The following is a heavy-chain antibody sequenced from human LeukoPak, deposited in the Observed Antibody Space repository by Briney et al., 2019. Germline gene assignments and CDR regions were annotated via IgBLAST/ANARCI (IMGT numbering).Heavy chain of an antibody. D-gene: IGHD3-10*01. Sequence: GGSLRLSCAASGFTFSSYAMHWVRQAPGKGLEWVAVISYDGSNKYYADSVKGRFTISRDNSKNTLYLQMNSLRAEDTAVYYCAKRIGSGSGPFDYWGQETLVTVSS. CDR3: AKRIGSGSGPFDY. CDR2: ISYDGSNK. J-gene: IGHJ4*02. CDR1: GFTFSSYA. V-gene: IGHV3-30*04.